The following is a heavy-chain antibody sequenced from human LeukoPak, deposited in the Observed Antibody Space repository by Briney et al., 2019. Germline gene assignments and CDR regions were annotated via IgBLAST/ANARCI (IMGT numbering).Heavy chain of an antibody. D-gene: IGHD6-6*01. Sequence: PGGSLRLSCAASGFTFSSYGMHWVRQAPGKGLEWVAFIRYDGSNKYYADSVKGRFTISRDNSKNTLYLQMNSLRAEDTAMYYCARASIAARGFDYWGQGTLVTVSS. CDR1: GFTFSSYG. CDR2: IRYDGSNK. V-gene: IGHV3-30*02. J-gene: IGHJ4*02. CDR3: ARASIAARGFDY.